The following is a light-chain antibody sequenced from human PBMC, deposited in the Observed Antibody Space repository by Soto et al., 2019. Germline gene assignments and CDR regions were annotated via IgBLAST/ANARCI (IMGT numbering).Light chain of an antibody. CDR1: QGIGDT. V-gene: IGKV3-20*01. J-gene: IGKJ1*01. CDR3: QQYGNTPRT. Sequence: EVVMTQSPATLSVSPVECATVSCMASQGIGDTLAWYQQKPGQPPRLLIFGAFSRATGIPDRFSGSGSGTDFTLTISGLEPEDFAVYYCQQYGNTPRTFGQGTKVDI. CDR2: GAF.